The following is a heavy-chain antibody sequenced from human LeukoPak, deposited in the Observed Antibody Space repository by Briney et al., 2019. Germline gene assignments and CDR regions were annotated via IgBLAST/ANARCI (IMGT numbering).Heavy chain of an antibody. V-gene: IGHV4-31*03. D-gene: IGHD4-23*01. CDR1: GGSISSGGYY. J-gene: IGHJ4*02. Sequence: SETLSLTCTVSGGSISSGGYYWSWIRQHPGKGLEWIGYIYYSGSTYYNPSLKSRVTISVDTSKNQFSLKLSSVTAADTAVYYSARGTTVVTIIDYWGQGTLVTVSS. CDR2: IYYSGST. CDR3: ARGTTVVTIIDY.